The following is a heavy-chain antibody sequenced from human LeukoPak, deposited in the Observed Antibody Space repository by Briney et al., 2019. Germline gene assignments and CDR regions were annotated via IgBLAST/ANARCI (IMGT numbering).Heavy chain of an antibody. CDR2: VFHDGSS. J-gene: IGHJ5*02. CDR1: GYNVLNGYY. Sequence: SETLSLTCGVSGYNVLNGYYWGWMRQPPGKGLEWIGSVFHDGSSYSNPSLKSRVTISIDTSKNQLSLKLSSVTAADTAVYYCARGLGIVVVTALPSWFDPWGQGTLVTVSS. V-gene: IGHV4-38-2*01. D-gene: IGHD2-21*02. CDR3: ARGLGIVVVTALPSWFDP.